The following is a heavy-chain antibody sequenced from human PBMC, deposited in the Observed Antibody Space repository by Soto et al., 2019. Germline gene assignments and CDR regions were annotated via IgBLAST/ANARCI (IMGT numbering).Heavy chain of an antibody. J-gene: IGHJ6*03. V-gene: IGHV4-34*01. CDR2: INHSGST. Sequence: SETLSLTCAVYGGSFSGYYWSWIRQPPGKGLEWIGEINHSGSTNYNPSLKSRVTISVDTSKNQFSLKLSSVTAADTAVYYCAKTVTDYYYYYYYMDVWGKGTTVTVS. CDR3: AKTVTDYYYYYYYMDV. D-gene: IGHD4-4*01. CDR1: GGSFSGYY.